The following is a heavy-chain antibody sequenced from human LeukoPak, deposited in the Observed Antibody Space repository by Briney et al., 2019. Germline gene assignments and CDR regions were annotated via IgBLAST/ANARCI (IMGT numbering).Heavy chain of an antibody. D-gene: IGHD3-10*02. Sequence: GGSLRLSCAASGFTFSRYSLNWVRQAPGKGLEWVSYISSSGSTIYYADSVKGRFTISRDNAKNSLYLQMNSLRAEDTAVYYCAELGITMIGGVWGKGTTVTISS. V-gene: IGHV3-48*04. CDR2: ISSSGSTI. J-gene: IGHJ6*04. CDR3: AELGITMIGGV. CDR1: GFTFSRYS.